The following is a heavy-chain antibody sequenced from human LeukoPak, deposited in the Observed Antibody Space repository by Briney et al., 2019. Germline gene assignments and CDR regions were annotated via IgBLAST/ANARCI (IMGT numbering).Heavy chain of an antibody. V-gene: IGHV1-2*06. J-gene: IGHJ4*02. CDR2: INPYSGDT. Sequence: ASVTVSCKASGYTFTGYHIHWVRQAPGQGLEWMGRINPYSGDTRFAQNFQGRVTMTRDTSITTAYMDLSSLTPDDTAVYFCARDQGSLTRSWYTGYWGQGTQVTVSS. CDR3: ARDQGSLTRSWYTGY. D-gene: IGHD6-13*01. CDR1: GYTFTGYH.